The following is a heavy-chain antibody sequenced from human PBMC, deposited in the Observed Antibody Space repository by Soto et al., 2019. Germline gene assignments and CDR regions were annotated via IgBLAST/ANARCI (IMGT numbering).Heavy chain of an antibody. J-gene: IGHJ4*02. CDR1: GYTFTSYG. D-gene: IGHD2-2*01. CDR2: ISAYNGNT. V-gene: IGHV1-18*04. CDR3: ARVDPAPRYCSSTSCYRSFDY. Sequence: ASVKVSCKASGYTFTSYGISWVRQAPGQGLEWMGWISAYNGNTNYAQKLQGRVTMTTDTSTSTAYMELRSLRSDDTAVYYCARVDPAPRYCSSTSCYRSFDYWGQGXLVTVYS.